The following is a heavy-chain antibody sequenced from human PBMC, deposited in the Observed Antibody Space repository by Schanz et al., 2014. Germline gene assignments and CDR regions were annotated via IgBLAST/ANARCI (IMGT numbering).Heavy chain of an antibody. V-gene: IGHV3-48*01. J-gene: IGHJ6*02. CDR3: LAPDYGMDV. CDR2: VSRSTPDI. CDR1: GFTFSSYG. Sequence: EVQLLESGGGVVQPGRSLRLSCAASGFTFSSYGMHWVRQAPGKGLEWVSYVSRSTPDIYYADSVKGRFTMSKDNAKNSVFLQMNSLRAEDTAVYYCLAPDYGMDVWGQGTTVTVSS.